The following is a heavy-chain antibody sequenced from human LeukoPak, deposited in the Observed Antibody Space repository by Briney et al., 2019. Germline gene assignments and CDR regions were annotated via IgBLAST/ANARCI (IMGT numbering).Heavy chain of an antibody. D-gene: IGHD6-19*01. CDR1: GYIFTNYD. Sequence: ASVTVSCKASGYIFTNYDISWVRQAPGQGLEWMGWIRPSNGDIKYAQKFQGRVTLTTETSTNTAHMELRSLRSGDTAVYFCARDAVAVDFDYWGQGTLVTVSS. V-gene: IGHV1-18*04. CDR2: IRPSNGDI. J-gene: IGHJ4*02. CDR3: ARDAVAVDFDY.